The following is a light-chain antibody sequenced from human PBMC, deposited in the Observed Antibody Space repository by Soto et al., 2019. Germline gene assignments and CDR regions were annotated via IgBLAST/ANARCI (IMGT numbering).Light chain of an antibody. CDR3: QAWDSSTAV. CDR1: KLGDKY. CDR2: EDT. Sequence: YELTQPPSVSVSPGQTASITCSGDKLGDKYACWYQQKPGQSPVLVIYEDTKRPSGIPERFSGSNSGNTATLTISGTQAMDEGDYYCQAWDSSTAVFGTGTKLTVL. V-gene: IGLV3-1*01. J-gene: IGLJ1*01.